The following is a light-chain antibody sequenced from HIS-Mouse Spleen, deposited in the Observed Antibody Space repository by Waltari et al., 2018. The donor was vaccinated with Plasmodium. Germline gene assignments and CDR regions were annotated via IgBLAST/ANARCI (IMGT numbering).Light chain of an antibody. CDR1: ALQKKS. J-gene: IGLJ3*02. Sequence: SYELTQPLSVSVSPGQTARITCSGDALQKKSAYWYQQKSGQAPVLVIYEDSKRPSGIPERFSGSSSGTMATLTISGAQVEDEADYYCYSTDSSGNHRVFGGGTKLTVL. CDR2: EDS. CDR3: YSTDSSGNHRV. V-gene: IGLV3-10*01.